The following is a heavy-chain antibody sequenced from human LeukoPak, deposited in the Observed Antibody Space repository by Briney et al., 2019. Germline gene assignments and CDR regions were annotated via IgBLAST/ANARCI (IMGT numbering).Heavy chain of an antibody. CDR2: INPSGGST. Sequence: GASVKVSCKASGYTFTSYGVSWVRQAPGQGLEWMGIINPSGGSTSYAQKFQGRVTMTRDTSTSTVYMELSSLRSEDTAVYYCARDSCSSTSCYGSPGRMDVWGKGTTVTVSS. CDR1: GYTFTSYG. J-gene: IGHJ6*04. V-gene: IGHV1-46*01. CDR3: ARDSCSSTSCYGSPGRMDV. D-gene: IGHD2-2*01.